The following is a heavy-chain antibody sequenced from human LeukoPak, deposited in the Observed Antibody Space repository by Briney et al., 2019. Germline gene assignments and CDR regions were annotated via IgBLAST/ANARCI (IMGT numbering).Heavy chain of an antibody. J-gene: IGHJ6*02. CDR1: GYTFTGYY. V-gene: IGHV1-2*02. Sequence: ASVKASCKASGYTFTGYYTHWVRQAPGQGLEWMGWINPNSGGTNYAQKFQGRVTMTRDTSISTAYMELSRLRSDDTAVYYCARDSYYGMDVWGQGTTVTVSS. CDR2: INPNSGGT. CDR3: ARDSYYGMDV.